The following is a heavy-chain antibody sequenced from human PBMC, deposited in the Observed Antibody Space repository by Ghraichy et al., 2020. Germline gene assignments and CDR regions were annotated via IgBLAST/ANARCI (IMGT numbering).Heavy chain of an antibody. Sequence: SETLSLTCTVLGGSISGFHWSWTRQAPGKKLEWIGSIFHTGTTNYSPSLKSRLTISLDASKNQFSLKLTSVTAADTAIYYCARHRVPVIWGQGTLVTVSS. V-gene: IGHV4-59*08. J-gene: IGHJ4*02. CDR2: IFHTGTT. CDR1: GGSISGFH. D-gene: IGHD2-21*01. CDR3: ARHRVPVI.